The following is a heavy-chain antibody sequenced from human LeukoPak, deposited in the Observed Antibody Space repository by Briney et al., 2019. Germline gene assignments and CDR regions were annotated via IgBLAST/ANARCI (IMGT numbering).Heavy chain of an antibody. D-gene: IGHD3-22*01. Sequence: ASVKVSCKASGYTFTGYYMHWVRQAPGQGLEWMGWINPNSGGTNYAQKFQGRVTMTRDTSISTAYMELSRLRSDDTAVYYCARAGDYYDRSGYGNYWGQGTLVTVSS. CDR3: ARAGDYYDRSGYGNY. CDR2: INPNSGGT. J-gene: IGHJ4*02. V-gene: IGHV1-2*02. CDR1: GYTFTGYY.